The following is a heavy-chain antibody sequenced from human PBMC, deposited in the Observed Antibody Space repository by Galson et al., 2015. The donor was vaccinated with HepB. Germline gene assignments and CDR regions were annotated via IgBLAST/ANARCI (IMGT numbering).Heavy chain of an antibody. CDR1: GFTFSNAW. V-gene: IGHV3-15*01. D-gene: IGHD3-9*01. Sequence: SLRLSCAASGFTFSNAWMSWVRQAPGQGLEWVGRIKSKTDGGTTDYAAPVKGRFTISRDDSKNTLYLQMNSLKTEDTAVYYCRARLRYFDWVTRDTLFDYWGQGTLVTVSS. CDR3: RARLRYFDWVTRDTLFDY. CDR2: IKSKTDGGTT. J-gene: IGHJ4*02.